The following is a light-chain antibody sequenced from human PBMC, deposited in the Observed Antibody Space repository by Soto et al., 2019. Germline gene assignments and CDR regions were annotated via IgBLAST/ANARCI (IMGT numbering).Light chain of an antibody. CDR3: QQYGRTPYT. Sequence: EIVLTQSPGTLSLSPGERATLSCRASQSVSSNLAWYQHKPGQAPRLLIYGASSRATGIPDRFSGSGSGTDFTLTISRLEPEDFAVYYCQQYGRTPYTFGQGTKLEIK. J-gene: IGKJ2*01. CDR1: QSVSSN. V-gene: IGKV3-20*01. CDR2: GAS.